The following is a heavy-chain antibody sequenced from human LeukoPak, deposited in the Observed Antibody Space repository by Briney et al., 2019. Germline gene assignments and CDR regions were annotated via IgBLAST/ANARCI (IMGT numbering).Heavy chain of an antibody. CDR2: ISYDGSNK. Sequence: GGSLRLSCAASGFTFSSYAMHWVRQAPGKGLEWVAVISYDGSNKYYADSVKGRFTISRDNSKNTLYLQMNSLRAEDTAVYYCAREKGSSSWYRQYYFDYWGQGTLVTVSS. CDR3: AREKGSSSWYRQYYFDY. CDR1: GFTFSSYA. J-gene: IGHJ4*02. D-gene: IGHD6-13*01. V-gene: IGHV3-30-3*01.